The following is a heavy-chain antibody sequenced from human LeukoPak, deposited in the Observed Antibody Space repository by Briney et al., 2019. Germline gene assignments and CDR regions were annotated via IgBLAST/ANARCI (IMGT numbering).Heavy chain of an antibody. V-gene: IGHV1-69*13. Sequence: ASVKVSCKASGGTFSSYAISWVRQAPGQGLEWMGGIIPIFGTANYAQKFQVRVTITADESTSTAYMELSSLRSEDTAVYYCARDAGYCTNGVCASGNWFDPWGQGTLVTVSS. CDR3: ARDAGYCTNGVCASGNWFDP. CDR2: IIPIFGTA. D-gene: IGHD2-8*01. CDR1: GGTFSSYA. J-gene: IGHJ5*02.